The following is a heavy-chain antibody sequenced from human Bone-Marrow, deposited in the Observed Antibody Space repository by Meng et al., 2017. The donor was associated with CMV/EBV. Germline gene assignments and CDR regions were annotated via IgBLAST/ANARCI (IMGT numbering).Heavy chain of an antibody. CDR3: ARGQAAAGTVYYGMDV. Sequence: ASVKVSCKASGDTFSKYVTSWVRQAPGQGLEWMGGIIPMRATTNYAQRFQGRVTMTRNTSISTAYMELSSLRSEDTAVYYCARGQAAAGTVYYGMDVWAQGTTVTVSS. CDR2: IIPMRATT. CDR1: GDTFSKYV. V-gene: IGHV1-8*01. D-gene: IGHD6-13*01. J-gene: IGHJ6*02.